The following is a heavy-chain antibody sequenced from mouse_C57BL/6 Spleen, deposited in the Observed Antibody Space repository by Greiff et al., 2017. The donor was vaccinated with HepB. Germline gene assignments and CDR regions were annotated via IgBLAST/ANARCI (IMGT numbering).Heavy chain of an antibody. V-gene: IGHV5-17*01. CDR2: ISSGSSTI. CDR1: GFTFSDYG. CDR3: ARPDGSPFDY. J-gene: IGHJ2*01. Sequence: EVQLMESGGGLVKPGGSLKLSCAASGFTFSDYGMHWVRQAPEKGLEWVAYISSGSSTIYYADTVKGRFTISRDNAKNTLFLQMTSLRSEDTAMYYCARPDGSPFDYWGQGTTLTVSS. D-gene: IGHD1-1*01.